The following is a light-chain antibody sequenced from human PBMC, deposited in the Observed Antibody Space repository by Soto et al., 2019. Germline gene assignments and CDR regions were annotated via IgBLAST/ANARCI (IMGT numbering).Light chain of an antibody. J-gene: IGKJ1*01. V-gene: IGKV3-20*01. CDR3: QQYGSSPWT. CDR1: QSVASNY. Sequence: EIVLTQSPGTLSLSPGERATLSCRASQSVASNYLAWYQQKPGQAPRLLIYAASGRATGIPDRFSGSGSGTDFTLPVSRLEPGDFALYYCQQYGSSPWTFGQGTKVEIK. CDR2: AAS.